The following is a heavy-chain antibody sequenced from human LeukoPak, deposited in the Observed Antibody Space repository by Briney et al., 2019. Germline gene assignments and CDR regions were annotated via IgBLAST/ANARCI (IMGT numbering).Heavy chain of an antibody. J-gene: IGHJ3*02. CDR2: IYYSGST. Sequence: GSLRLSCAASGFTFSNAWMSWIRQPPGKGLEWIGYIYYSGSTNYNPSLKSRVTISVDTSKNQFSLKLSSVTAADTAVYYCARDCSSTSCPDKPYAFDIWGQGTMVTVSS. CDR3: ARDCSSTSCPDKPYAFDI. D-gene: IGHD2-2*01. CDR1: GFTFSNAW. V-gene: IGHV4-59*01.